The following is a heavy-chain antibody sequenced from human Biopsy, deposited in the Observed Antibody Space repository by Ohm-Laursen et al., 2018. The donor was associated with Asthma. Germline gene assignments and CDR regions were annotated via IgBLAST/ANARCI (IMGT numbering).Heavy chain of an antibody. CDR3: AKDMGAGGNDPDSFIGYYGMDV. D-gene: IGHD3-16*01. CDR2: ISWNSGNI. CDR1: GFRFDDYA. V-gene: IGHV3-9*01. Sequence: SLRFSCAAPGFRFDDYAMYWVRQAPGKGLEWVAGISWNSGNIGYAVSVKGRFIVSRDNVKNSLYLQMNSLRAEDTALYYCAKDMGAGGNDPDSFIGYYGMDVWGQGTTVTVSS. J-gene: IGHJ6*02.